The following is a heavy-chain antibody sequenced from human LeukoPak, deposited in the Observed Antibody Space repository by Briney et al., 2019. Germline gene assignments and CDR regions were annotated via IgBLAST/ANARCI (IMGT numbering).Heavy chain of an antibody. V-gene: IGHV1-69*04. CDR1: GGTFSSYA. D-gene: IGHD3-10*01. J-gene: IGHJ4*02. Sequence: GASVKVSCKASGGTFSSYAISWVRQAPGQGLEWMGRIIPILGIANYAQKFQGRVTITADKSTSTAYMELSSLRSEDTAVYYCARSLYGSGSYFIDYWGQGTLVTVSS. CDR3: ARSLYGSGSYFIDY. CDR2: IIPILGIA.